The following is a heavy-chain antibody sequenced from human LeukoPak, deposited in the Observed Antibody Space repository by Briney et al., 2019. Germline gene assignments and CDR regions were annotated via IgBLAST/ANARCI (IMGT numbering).Heavy chain of an antibody. V-gene: IGHV3-23*01. D-gene: IGHD6-19*01. CDR2: ITVSGDTT. CDR1: GFTLSSHV. CDR3: AKAYSSGWAPYDY. J-gene: IGHJ4*02. Sequence: GGSLRLSCAASGFTLSSHVMSRVRQAPGKGLEWVSDITVSGDTTHYADSVKGRFTISRDNSESTLSLQMTSLRAEDTAVYYCAKAYSSGWAPYDYWGQGTLVTVSS.